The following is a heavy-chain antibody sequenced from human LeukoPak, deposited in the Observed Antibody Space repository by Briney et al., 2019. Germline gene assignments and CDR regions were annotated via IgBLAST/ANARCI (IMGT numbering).Heavy chain of an antibody. CDR1: GFTFSSYW. D-gene: IGHD6-19*01. CDR2: ISGSGGST. Sequence: GGSLRLSCAASGFTFSSYWMHWVRQAPGKGLEWVSAISGSGGSTYYADSVKGRFTISRDNSKNTLYLQMNSLRAEDTAVYYCARGSQWLVFDYWGQGTLVTVSS. V-gene: IGHV3-23*01. J-gene: IGHJ4*02. CDR3: ARGSQWLVFDY.